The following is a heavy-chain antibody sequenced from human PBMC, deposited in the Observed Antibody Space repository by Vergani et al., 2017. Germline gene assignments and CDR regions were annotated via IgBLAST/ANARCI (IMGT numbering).Heavy chain of an antibody. D-gene: IGHD3-22*01. J-gene: IGHJ4*02. CDR1: GYTFTTYA. CDR3: ARAPGYYDSSGYYGY. Sequence: QVHLVQSGTEVKKPGASVKVSCKASGYTFTTYAIHWLRLAPGQRLEWMGWINSGNGDTKYSQRSQGRVTIARDASASTAYMELSSLRSEDTAVYYCARAPGYYDSSGYYGYWGQGTLVTVSS. V-gene: IGHV1-3*01. CDR2: INSGNGDT.